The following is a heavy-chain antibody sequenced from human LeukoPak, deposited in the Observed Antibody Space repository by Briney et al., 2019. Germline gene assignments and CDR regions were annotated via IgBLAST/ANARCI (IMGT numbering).Heavy chain of an antibody. CDR3: AKDQRGVLMMYASNWFDP. Sequence: GGSLRLSCAASGFTFSSYGMHWVRQAPGKGLEWVAFIRYDGSNKYYADSVKGRFTISRDNSKNTLYLQMNSLRAEDTAVYYCAKDQRGVLMMYASNWFDPWGQGTLVTVSS. CDR1: GFTFSSYG. V-gene: IGHV3-30*02. D-gene: IGHD2-8*01. J-gene: IGHJ5*02. CDR2: IRYDGSNK.